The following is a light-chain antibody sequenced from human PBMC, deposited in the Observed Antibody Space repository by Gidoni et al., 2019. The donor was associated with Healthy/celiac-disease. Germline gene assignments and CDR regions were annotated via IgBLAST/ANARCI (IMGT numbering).Light chain of an antibody. J-gene: IGLJ2*01. CDR2: EDN. Sequence: NFMLTQPHSVSESPGKTVTISGTRSSGSIASNYVQWYQQRPGSSPTTVIYEDNQNPSGVPDRFSGSIDSSSNSASLTISGLKTEDEADYYCQSYDSSNQNVVFGGGTKLTVL. V-gene: IGLV6-57*01. CDR3: QSYDSSNQNVV. CDR1: SGSIASNY.